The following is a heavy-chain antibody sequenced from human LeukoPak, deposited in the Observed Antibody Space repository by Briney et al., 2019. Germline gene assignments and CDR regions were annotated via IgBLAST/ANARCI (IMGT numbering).Heavy chain of an antibody. J-gene: IGHJ3*02. Sequence: PSGTLCLTCTVSGGSFSSNSYYWGWIRQPPGMGREWIGSIYYSGSTYYNPSLKSRVTISVDTSKTQFSLKLSSVTAADTAVYYCARGEQLEAFDIWGQGTMVTVSS. CDR3: ARGEQLEAFDI. CDR1: GGSFSSNSYY. D-gene: IGHD6-13*01. V-gene: IGHV4-39*07. CDR2: IYYSGST.